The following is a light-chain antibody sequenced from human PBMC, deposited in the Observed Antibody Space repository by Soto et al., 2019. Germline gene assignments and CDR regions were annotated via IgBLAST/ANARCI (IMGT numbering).Light chain of an antibody. Sequence: EIVLTQSPGTLSLSPGERVTLSCRASQSVGTSWLAWYQQKPGQSPRLLIYSTSSRATGIPDRFSGSGAETDFALTISRLEPEDSAVYCCQRYASSQWTFGQGTKVEIK. CDR2: STS. V-gene: IGKV3-20*01. CDR3: QRYASSQWT. CDR1: QSVGTSW. J-gene: IGKJ1*01.